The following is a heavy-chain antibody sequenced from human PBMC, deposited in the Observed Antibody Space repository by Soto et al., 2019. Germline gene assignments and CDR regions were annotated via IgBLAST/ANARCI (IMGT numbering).Heavy chain of an antibody. Sequence: GAAGKVSCKASGGTFSSYAISCGRQSPAQGLEWMGGIIPIFGTANYAQKFQGRVTITADESTSTAYMELSSLRSEETAVYYCARAYSGSWAYNWFAPWGQGTLVPVSS. CDR2: IIPIFGTA. CDR1: GGTFSSYA. V-gene: IGHV1-69*13. CDR3: ARAYSGSWAYNWFAP. D-gene: IGHD6-13*01. J-gene: IGHJ5*02.